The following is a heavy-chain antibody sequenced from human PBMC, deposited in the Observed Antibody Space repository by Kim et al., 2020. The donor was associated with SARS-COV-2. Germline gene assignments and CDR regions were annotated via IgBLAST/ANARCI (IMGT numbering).Heavy chain of an antibody. D-gene: IGHD6-6*01. CDR2: IYSGGST. Sequence: GGSLRLSCAASGFTVSSNYMSWVRQAPGKGLEWVSVIYSGGSTYYADSVKGRFTISRDNSKKTLYLQMNSLRAEDTAVYYCARERLQYSSSSGLGWFDPWGQGTLVTVSS. CDR1: GFTVSSNY. V-gene: IGHV3-53*01. J-gene: IGHJ5*02. CDR3: ARERLQYSSSSGLGWFDP.